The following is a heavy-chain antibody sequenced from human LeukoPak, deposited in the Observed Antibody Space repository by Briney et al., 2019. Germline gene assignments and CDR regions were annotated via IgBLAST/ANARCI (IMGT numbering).Heavy chain of an antibody. V-gene: IGHV4-30-2*01. CDR1: GGSISCGGYS. CDR2: IYHSGST. CDR3: ATALGYCSSTSCYDVYFQH. Sequence: SQTLSLTCAVSGGSISCGGYSWSWIRQPPGKGLEWIEYIYHSGSTYYNPSLKSRVTISVDRSKNQFSLKLSSVTAADTAVYYCATALGYCSSTSCYDVYFQHWGQGTLVTVSS. J-gene: IGHJ1*01. D-gene: IGHD2-2*01.